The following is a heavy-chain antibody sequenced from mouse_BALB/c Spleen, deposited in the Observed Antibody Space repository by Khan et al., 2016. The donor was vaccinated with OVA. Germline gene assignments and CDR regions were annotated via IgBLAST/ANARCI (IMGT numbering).Heavy chain of an antibody. J-gene: IGHJ3*01. CDR2: IDPPNDDS. D-gene: IGHD2-1*01. CDR1: GFNIKDTY. Sequence: EVQLKQSGAELVKPGASVKLSCSASGFNIKDTYIHWMKQRPEQGLEWIGRIDPPNDDSKYGPKFQAKATLTADTSSNTAYQQLSSLNSEETAVYYWATLYGNPIAFWGQGTLGNGSA. V-gene: IGHV14-3*02. CDR3: ATLYGNPIAF.